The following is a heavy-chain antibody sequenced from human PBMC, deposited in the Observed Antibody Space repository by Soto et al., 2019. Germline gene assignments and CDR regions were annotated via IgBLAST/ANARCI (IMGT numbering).Heavy chain of an antibody. Sequence: QVQLQQWGAGLLKPSETLSLTCAVYGGSFSGYYWSWIRQPPGKGLEWIGEINHSGSTNYNPSLKSRATISVDTSKNQFSLKLSSVTAADTAVYYCARTSARLPNPYSCYGMDVWGQGTTVTVSS. CDR2: INHSGST. CDR3: ARTSARLPNPYSCYGMDV. J-gene: IGHJ6*02. V-gene: IGHV4-34*01. CDR1: GGSFSGYY. D-gene: IGHD6-13*01.